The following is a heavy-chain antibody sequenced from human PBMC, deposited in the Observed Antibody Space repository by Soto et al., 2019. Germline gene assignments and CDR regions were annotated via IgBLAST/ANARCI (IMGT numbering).Heavy chain of an antibody. CDR3: ARGYSSSWDSEAFDN. V-gene: IGHV3-72*01. Sequence: GGSLRLSCAASGFTFSDHYMDWVRQAPGKGLEWVGRTRNKANSYTTEYAASVKGRFTISRDDSKNSLYLQMNSLKTEDTAVYYCARGYSSSWDSEAFDNWGQGTMVTVSS. CDR2: TRNKANSYTT. J-gene: IGHJ3*02. D-gene: IGHD6-13*01. CDR1: GFTFSDHY.